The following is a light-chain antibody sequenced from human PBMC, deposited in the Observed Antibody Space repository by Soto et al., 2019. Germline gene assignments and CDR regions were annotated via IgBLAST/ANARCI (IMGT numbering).Light chain of an antibody. Sequence: QAGLAQPPSMSEAPGPGVALSRIGRRSTIGAGYDVHWYKQVPGSAPKRIIYGNSNRPSGVPDRFSGSKSGTSASLAITGLQAEDEADYYCQSYDSSSYVFGSGTRSPS. J-gene: IGLJ1*01. CDR2: GNS. CDR3: QSYDSSSYV. CDR1: RSTIGAGYD. V-gene: IGLV1-40*01.